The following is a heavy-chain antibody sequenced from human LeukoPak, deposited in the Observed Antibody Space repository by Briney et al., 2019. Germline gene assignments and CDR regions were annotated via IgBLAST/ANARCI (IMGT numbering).Heavy chain of an antibody. CDR2: IYYSGST. Sequence: SETLSLTCTVSGGSISSYYWSWIRQPPGKGLEWIGYIYYSGSTNYNPSLKSRVTISVDTSKNQFSLKLSSVTAADTAVYYCATDHHLYCSSTSCLLFDYWGQGTLVTVSS. V-gene: IGHV4-59*08. CDR3: ATDHHLYCSSTSCLLFDY. D-gene: IGHD2-2*01. J-gene: IGHJ4*02. CDR1: GGSISSYY.